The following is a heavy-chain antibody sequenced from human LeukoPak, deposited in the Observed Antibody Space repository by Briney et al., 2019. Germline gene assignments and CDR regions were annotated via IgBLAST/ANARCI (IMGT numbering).Heavy chain of an antibody. V-gene: IGHV3-7*01. D-gene: IGHD3-22*01. CDR1: GFLFSSSW. CDR2: MKPDGSQT. CDR3: ARGRYDSSGYYY. Sequence: PGGSLRLSCAASGFLFSSSWMNWVRQAPGKGLEGVASMKPDGSQTYYVDSVKGRFTISRDNAKNSLYLQMNSLRAEDTAVQYCARGRYDSSGYYYWGQGTLVTVSS. J-gene: IGHJ4*02.